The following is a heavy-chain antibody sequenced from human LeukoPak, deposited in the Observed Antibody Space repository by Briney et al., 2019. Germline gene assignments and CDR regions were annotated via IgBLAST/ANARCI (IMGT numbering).Heavy chain of an antibody. D-gene: IGHD1-26*01. Sequence: SETLSLTCAVYGGSFSGDFWSWIRQSPGKGLEWIGEIKHDGSTTYNPSLESRVAMSVDPSTNQISLQMTYVTAADTAIYYCARATSRSGSSLFDSWDQGTLVTVSS. J-gene: IGHJ4*02. CDR3: ARATSRSGSSLFDS. V-gene: IGHV4-34*01. CDR2: IKHDGST. CDR1: GGSFSGDF.